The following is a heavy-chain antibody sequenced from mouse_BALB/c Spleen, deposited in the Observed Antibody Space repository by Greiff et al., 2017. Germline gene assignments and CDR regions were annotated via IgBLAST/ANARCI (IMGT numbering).Heavy chain of an antibody. J-gene: IGHJ3*01. V-gene: IGHV5-6-5*01. CDR2: ISSGGST. CDR1: GFTFSSYA. CDR3: ARGESGAFAY. Sequence: EVQLVESGGGLVKPGGSLKLSCAASGFTFSSYAMSWVRQTPEKRLEWVASISSGGSTYYPDSVKGRFTISRDNARNILYLQMSSLRSEDTAMYYCARGESGAFAYWGQGTLVTVSA.